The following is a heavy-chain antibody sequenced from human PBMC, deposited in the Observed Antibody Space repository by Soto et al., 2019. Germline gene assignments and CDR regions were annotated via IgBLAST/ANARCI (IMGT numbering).Heavy chain of an antibody. CDR1: GFTFSNYG. V-gene: IGHV3-30*18. J-gene: IGHJ4*02. CDR3: AKDGYTYGSADF. CDR2: ISSDGSNK. D-gene: IGHD5-18*01. Sequence: PGXSLILSCAASGFTFSNYGMHCVRQAPGKGLEWVALISSDGSNKYYADSVKGRFTISRDNSKNTLYLQMNSLRAEDTAVYYCAKDGYTYGSADFWGQGTLVTVSS.